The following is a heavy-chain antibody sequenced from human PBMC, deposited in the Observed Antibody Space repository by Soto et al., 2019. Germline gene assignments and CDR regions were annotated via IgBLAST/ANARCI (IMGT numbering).Heavy chain of an antibody. CDR3: AKDGGYSYGYSPRYYYGMDV. CDR1: GFTFSSYA. Sequence: EVQLLASGGGLVQPGGSLRLSCAASGFTFSSYAMSWVRQAPGKGLEWVSAISGSGGSTYYADSVKGRFTISRDNSKNPLYLHMNSLRAEDTAVYYCAKDGGYSYGYSPRYYYGMDVWGQGTTVTVSS. CDR2: ISGSGGST. V-gene: IGHV3-23*01. D-gene: IGHD5-18*01. J-gene: IGHJ6*02.